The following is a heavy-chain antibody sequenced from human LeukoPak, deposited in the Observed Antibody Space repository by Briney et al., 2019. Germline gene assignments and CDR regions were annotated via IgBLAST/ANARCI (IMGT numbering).Heavy chain of an antibody. Sequence: SETLSLTCAVYGGSFNNYYWSWIRQSPGKGLEWIGEINHSGSTNYNPSLKSRITISVDTSKNQFSLKVSSVTAADTAVYYCASGQLLITESPFDYWGQGTLVTVSS. V-gene: IGHV4-34*01. CDR3: ASGQLLITESPFDY. CDR1: GGSFNNYY. D-gene: IGHD3-22*01. J-gene: IGHJ4*02. CDR2: INHSGST.